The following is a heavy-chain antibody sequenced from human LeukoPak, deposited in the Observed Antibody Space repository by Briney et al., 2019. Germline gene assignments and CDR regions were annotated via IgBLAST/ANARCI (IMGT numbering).Heavy chain of an antibody. J-gene: IGHJ4*02. CDR2: INPNSGGT. CDR1: GYTFIGSY. V-gene: IGHV1-2*02. CDR3: ARVSSTIVAWAFDY. Sequence: ASVKVSCKASGYTFIGSYIHWVRQAPGQGLEWIGWINPNSGGTKSAQKFQGRVTMTRDTSISTAYMELSSLRSGDTAVYYCARVSSTIVAWAFDYWGQGTLVTVSS. D-gene: IGHD2/OR15-2a*01.